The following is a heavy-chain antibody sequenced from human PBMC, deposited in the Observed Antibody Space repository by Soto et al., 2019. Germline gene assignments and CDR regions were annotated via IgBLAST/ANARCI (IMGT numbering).Heavy chain of an antibody. CDR2: ISGYNGHT. V-gene: IGHV1-18*01. Sequence: QVQLVQSGAEVRKPGASVKVSCKASGYTFTTYGISWVRQAPGQGLEWMGWISGYNGHTKYAQKFQGRVTMTTDTSXSTVDMDLRSLRSDDTAVYYCAREGEMPYYYYGLDVWGQGTTVTVSS. CDR1: GYTFTTYG. J-gene: IGHJ6*02. CDR3: AREGEMPYYYYGLDV. D-gene: IGHD3-16*01.